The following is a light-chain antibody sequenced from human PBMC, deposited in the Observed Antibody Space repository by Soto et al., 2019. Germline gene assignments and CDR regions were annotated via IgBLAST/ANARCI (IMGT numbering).Light chain of an antibody. CDR2: SND. CDR3: GAWDGSLSAYV. V-gene: IGLV1-44*01. Sequence: QSVMTQPPSASGTPGQRVTVSCSGSSSNIGNNPVNWYQQLPGTAPKLLIYSNDQRPSGVPDRFSGFKSGTSASLAIGGLQSEDEADYYCGAWDGSLSAYVFGTGTKLTGL. CDR1: SSNIGNNP. J-gene: IGLJ1*01.